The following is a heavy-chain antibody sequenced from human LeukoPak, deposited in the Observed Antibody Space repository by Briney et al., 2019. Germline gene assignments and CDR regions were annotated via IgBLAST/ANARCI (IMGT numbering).Heavy chain of an antibody. CDR1: GFTFSDYI. J-gene: IGHJ6*03. Sequence: GGSLRLSCAASGFTFSDYIMNWVRQAPGKGLEWVSSISSSSSYIYYADSMKGRFTISRDNAKNPLYLQMDSLRAEDTAVYYCARDPRGGGRYYANYYYYYMDVWGKGTTVTVSS. V-gene: IGHV3-21*01. CDR2: ISSSSSYI. CDR3: ARDPRGGGRYYANYYYYYMDV. D-gene: IGHD1-26*01.